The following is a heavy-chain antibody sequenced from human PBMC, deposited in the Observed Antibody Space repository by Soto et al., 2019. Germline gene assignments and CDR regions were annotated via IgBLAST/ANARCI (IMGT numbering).Heavy chain of an antibody. V-gene: IGHV3-23*01. J-gene: IGHJ4*02. CDR2: ISGSGGST. D-gene: IGHD3-22*01. Sequence: GSLRLSCAASGFTFSSYAMSWVRQAPGKGLEWVSAISGSGGSTYYADSVKGRFTISRDNSKNTLYLQMNSLRAEDTAVFYCAKAEGPPRYYDSSGYPRIWGQGTLVTVSS. CDR1: GFTFSSYA. CDR3: AKAEGPPRYYDSSGYPRI.